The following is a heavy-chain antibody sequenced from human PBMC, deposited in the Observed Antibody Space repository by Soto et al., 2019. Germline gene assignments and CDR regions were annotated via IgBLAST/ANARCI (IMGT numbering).Heavy chain of an antibody. Sequence: PSETLSLTCTVSGGSISSYYWSWIRQPPGNGLEWIGYIYYSGSTNYNPSLKSRVTISVDTSKNQFSLKLSSVTAADTAVYYCAREENGGYSYYFDYWGQGTLVTVSS. CDR2: IYYSGST. J-gene: IGHJ4*02. V-gene: IGHV4-59*01. CDR3: AREENGGYSYYFDY. D-gene: IGHD5-12*01. CDR1: GGSISSYY.